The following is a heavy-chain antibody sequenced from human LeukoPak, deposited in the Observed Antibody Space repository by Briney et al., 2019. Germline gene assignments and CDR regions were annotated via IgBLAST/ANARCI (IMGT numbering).Heavy chain of an antibody. J-gene: IGHJ4*02. V-gene: IGHV1-8*01. CDR3: ARGIDLRGDTNFDY. CDR1: GYTFTSYD. CDR2: MNPNSGNT. Sequence: ASVKVSCKASGYTFTSYDINWVRQATGQGLEWMGWMNPNSGNTGYAQKFQGRVTMTRNTSISTAYMELSSLRSEDPAVYYCARGIDLRGDTNFDYWGQGTLVTVSS. D-gene: IGHD3-10*01.